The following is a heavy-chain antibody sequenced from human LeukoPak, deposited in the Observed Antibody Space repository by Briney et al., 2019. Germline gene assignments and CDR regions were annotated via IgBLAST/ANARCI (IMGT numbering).Heavy chain of an antibody. CDR3: AKESSYGDFAY. V-gene: IGHV3-30*18. CDR2: ISYDVRNK. Sequence: GRSLTLSCAHSGFTLSSYCMHWVRQAPRTALEWVAVISYDVRNKYYADSVKCRFTITRENSKNTLYLQMNRPRAEESVVEYWAKESSYGDFAYWGEGTLVTVSS. J-gene: IGHJ4*02. D-gene: IGHD4-17*01. CDR1: GFTLSSYC.